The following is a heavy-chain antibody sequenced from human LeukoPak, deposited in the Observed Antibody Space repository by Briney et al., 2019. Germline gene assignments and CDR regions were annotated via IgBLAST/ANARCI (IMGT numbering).Heavy chain of an antibody. CDR1: GYRFTSYW. CDR2: IYPGDSDT. CDR3: ASSIDMAATTLGFDY. D-gene: IGHD5-24*01. Sequence: GETLKISCKGSGYRFTSYWIGWARQMPGKGLEWMGIIYPGDSDTRYSPSFQGQVTLSADQSISTAYLQWSSLKASDTAMYYCASSIDMAATTLGFDYWGQGTLVTVSS. J-gene: IGHJ4*02. V-gene: IGHV5-51*01.